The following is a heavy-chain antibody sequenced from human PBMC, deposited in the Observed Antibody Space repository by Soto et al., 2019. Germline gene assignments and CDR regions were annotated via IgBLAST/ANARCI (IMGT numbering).Heavy chain of an antibody. CDR2: ISSSGGST. V-gene: IGHV3-23*01. Sequence: GGSLRLSCAASGFTFRNYAMNWVRQAPGKWLEWVSAISSSGGSTYYADSVKGRFTISRDNSKNTLYLQMNSLRAEDTAVYYCAKEQLGYCDSTSCPPGYWGQGXLVTVYS. D-gene: IGHD2-2*01. J-gene: IGHJ4*02. CDR3: AKEQLGYCDSTSCPPGY. CDR1: GFTFRNYA.